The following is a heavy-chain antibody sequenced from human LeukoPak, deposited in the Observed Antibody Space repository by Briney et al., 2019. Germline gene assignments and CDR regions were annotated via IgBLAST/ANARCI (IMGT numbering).Heavy chain of an antibody. CDR1: GFTFSDYY. CDR2: ISSSGSTI. Sequence: GGSLRLSCAASGFTFSDYYMSWIRQAPGNGLEWVSYISSSGSTIYYADSVKGRFTISRDNAKNSLYLQMNSLRAEDTAVYYCARSPNRYWYFDLWGRGTLVTVSS. V-gene: IGHV3-11*01. D-gene: IGHD7-27*01. CDR3: ARSPNRYWYFDL. J-gene: IGHJ2*01.